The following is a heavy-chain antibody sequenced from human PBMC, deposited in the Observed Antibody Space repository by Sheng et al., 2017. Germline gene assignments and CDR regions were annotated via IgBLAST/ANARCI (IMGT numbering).Heavy chain of an antibody. V-gene: IGHV4-59*01. J-gene: IGHJ4*02. CDR1: GGSISSYY. CDR3: ARAATYSYGPHFDY. Sequence: QVQLQESGPGLVKPSETLSLTCTVSGGSISSYYWSWIRQPPGKGLEWIGYIYYSGSTNYNPSLKSRVTISVDTSKNQFSLKLSSVTAADTAVYYCARAATYSYGPHFDYWGQGTLGHRLL. D-gene: IGHD5-18*01. CDR2: IYYSGST.